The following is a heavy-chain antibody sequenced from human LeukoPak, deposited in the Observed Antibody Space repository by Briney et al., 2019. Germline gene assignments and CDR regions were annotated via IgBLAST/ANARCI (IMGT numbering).Heavy chain of an antibody. CDR2: IDARSGIT. Sequence: GGSLRLSCAASGFTFTIFGLNWVRQAPGKGPEWVSYIDARSGITYYADFVQGRFTLSRDNARESVFLQMDSPRVDDTAVYYCARTYDFGRGPPGDAFDNWGPGTWVIVSS. CDR3: ARTYDFGRGPPGDAFDN. V-gene: IGHV3-48*01. CDR1: GFTFTIFG. D-gene: IGHD3-3*01. J-gene: IGHJ3*02.